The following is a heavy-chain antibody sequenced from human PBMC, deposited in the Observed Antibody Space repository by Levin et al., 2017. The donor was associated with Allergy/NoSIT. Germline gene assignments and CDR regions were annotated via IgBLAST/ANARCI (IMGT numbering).Heavy chain of an antibody. Sequence: SETLSLTCSVSGGSINSGFHYWNWIRQYPGKGLEYIGFIYSSGSTYYNPSLKSRTTISADTSKNQFSLRLTSVTAADTAVYYCARSYDSGSDFGYWGQGTLVTVSS. CDR2: IYSSGST. J-gene: IGHJ4*02. V-gene: IGHV4-31*03. D-gene: IGHD3-10*01. CDR1: GGSINSGFHY. CDR3: ARSYDSGSDFGY.